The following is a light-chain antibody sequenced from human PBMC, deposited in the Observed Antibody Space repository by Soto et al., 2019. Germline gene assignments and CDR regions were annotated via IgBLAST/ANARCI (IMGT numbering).Light chain of an antibody. V-gene: IGKV3-20*01. Sequence: TQPPATLAVSPGERPTLSCRASQSISSNYLAWYQQKPGQAPRLLIYGASSRATGIPDRFSGSGSGTDFTLTISRLEPEDFAVYYCQQYGRSLTFGGGTKVDI. J-gene: IGKJ4*01. CDR2: GAS. CDR3: QQYGRSLT. CDR1: QSISSNY.